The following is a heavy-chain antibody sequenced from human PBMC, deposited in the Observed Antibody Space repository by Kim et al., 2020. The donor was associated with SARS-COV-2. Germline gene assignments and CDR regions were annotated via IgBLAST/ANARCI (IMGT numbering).Heavy chain of an antibody. Sequence: SETLSLTCTVSGGSISSYYWSWIRQPPGKGLEWIGYIYYSGSTNYNPSLKSRVTISVDTSKNQFSLKLSSVTAADTAVYYCARVHTMVRGHTFDYWGQGTLVTVSS. CDR3: ARVHTMVRGHTFDY. D-gene: IGHD3-10*01. V-gene: IGHV4-59*01. J-gene: IGHJ4*02. CDR2: IYYSGST. CDR1: GGSISSYY.